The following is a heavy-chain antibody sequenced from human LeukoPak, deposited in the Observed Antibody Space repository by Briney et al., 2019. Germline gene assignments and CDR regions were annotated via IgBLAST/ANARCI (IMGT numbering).Heavy chain of an antibody. CDR1: GGSFSGYY. CDR2: INHSGST. V-gene: IGHV4-34*01. J-gene: IGHJ3*02. CDR3: ARLRGGSGSYYRRDAFDI. D-gene: IGHD1-26*01. Sequence: PSETLSLTCAVYGGSFSGYYWSWIRQPPGKGLEWIGEINHSGSTNYNPSLKSRVTISVDTSKNQFSLKLSSVTAADTAVYYCARLRGGSGSYYRRDAFDIWGQGTMVTVSS.